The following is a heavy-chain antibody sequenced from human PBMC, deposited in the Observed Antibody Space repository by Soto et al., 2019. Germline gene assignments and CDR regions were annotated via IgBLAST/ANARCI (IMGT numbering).Heavy chain of an antibody. D-gene: IGHD5-18*01. Sequence: GASVKVSCKASGYTFTSYAMHWVRQAPGQRLEWMGGIIPIFGTANYAQKFQGRVTITADESTSTAYMELSSLRSEDTAVYYCAHVDTAMVYYFDYWGQGTLVTVSS. CDR3: AHVDTAMVYYFDY. CDR2: IIPIFGTA. V-gene: IGHV1-69*13. J-gene: IGHJ4*02. CDR1: GYTFTSYA.